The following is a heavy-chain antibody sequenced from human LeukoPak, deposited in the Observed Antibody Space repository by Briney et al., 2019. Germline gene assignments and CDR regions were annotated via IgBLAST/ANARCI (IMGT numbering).Heavy chain of an antibody. CDR2: INPNSGGT. D-gene: IGHD6-13*01. Sequence: ASVKVSCKASGYTFTGYYMHWVRQAPGQGLEWMGRINPNSGGTNYAQKFQGRVTMTRDTSISTAYMELSGLRSDDTAVYYCASQYSSSWYPDYWGQGTLVTVSS. CDR3: ASQYSSSWYPDY. V-gene: IGHV1-2*06. CDR1: GYTFTGYY. J-gene: IGHJ4*02.